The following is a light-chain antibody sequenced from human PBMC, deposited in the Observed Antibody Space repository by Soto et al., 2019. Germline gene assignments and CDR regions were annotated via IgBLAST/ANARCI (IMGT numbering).Light chain of an antibody. CDR1: QSINSE. J-gene: IGKJ2*01. CDR2: GAS. Sequence: EIVMTQSPATLSLSPGERAALSCRASQSINSELAWYQQKPGQPPRLLICGASTRATGVPARFTGSESGSDFTLTISGLQSEDFAVYYCQQGHNWPLTFGQGTRLEI. V-gene: IGKV3-15*01. CDR3: QQGHNWPLT.